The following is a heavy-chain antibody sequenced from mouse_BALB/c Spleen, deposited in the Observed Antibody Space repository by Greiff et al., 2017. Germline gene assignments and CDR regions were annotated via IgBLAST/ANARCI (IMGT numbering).Heavy chain of an antibody. D-gene: IGHD2-1*01. V-gene: IGHV1-37*01. J-gene: IGHJ1*01. CDR3: VEEGNYWYFDV. CDR1: GYSFTGYF. Sequence: VQLQQSGPELVKPGASVKISCKASGYSFTGYFINWVKQSHGKSLEWIGRINPYNGDTFYNQKFKGKATLTVDKSSSTAHMELLSLTSEDSAVYYCVEEGNYWYFDVWGAGTTVTVSS. CDR2: INPYNGDT.